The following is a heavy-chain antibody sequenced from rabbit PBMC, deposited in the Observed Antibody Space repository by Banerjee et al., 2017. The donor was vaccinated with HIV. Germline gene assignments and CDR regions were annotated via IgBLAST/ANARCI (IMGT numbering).Heavy chain of an antibody. J-gene: IGHJ4*01. CDR2: IANGDGNT. CDR3: ARGGASGVDHNNL. Sequence: QEQLVESGGGLVKPGASLTLTCTASGFDLSSYYYMYWVRQAPGKGLEWIACIANGDGNTYYATRAKGRFTISKTSSTTVTLQMTSLTAADTATYFCARGGASGVDHNNLWGQGTLVTVS. V-gene: IGHV1S45*01. D-gene: IGHD1-1*01. CDR1: GFDLSSYYY.